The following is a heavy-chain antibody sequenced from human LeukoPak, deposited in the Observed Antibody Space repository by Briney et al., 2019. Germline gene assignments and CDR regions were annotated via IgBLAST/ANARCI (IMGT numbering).Heavy chain of an antibody. J-gene: IGHJ4*03. CDR1: AESFSAYF. CDR2: IDHRGIS. D-gene: IGHD2-15*01. CDR3: ASRSLTLAAARCFDD. V-gene: IGHV4-34*01. Sequence: SETLSLTCSVHAESFSAYFWSWIRQVPGRGLEWIGEIDHRGISNYNLSLKSRATILVDTSNNRFSLSLASVTAADTATYYCASRSLTLAAARCFDDWGQGTVVTVSS.